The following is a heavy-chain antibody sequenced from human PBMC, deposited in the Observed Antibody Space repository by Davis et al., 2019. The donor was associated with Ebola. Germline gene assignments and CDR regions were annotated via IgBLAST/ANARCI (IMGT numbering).Heavy chain of an antibody. CDR3: ARGRGSGGSSNNWFDP. V-gene: IGHV4-59*01. Sequence: SETLSLTCTVSGGSISNYYWSWIRQPPGKGLEWIGYIYYSGTTNCNPSLKSRVTISVDTSKNQFSLKLSSVTAADTAVYYCARGRGSGGSSNNWFDPWGQGTLVTVSS. J-gene: IGHJ5*02. CDR2: IYYSGTT. CDR1: GGSISNYY. D-gene: IGHD2-15*01.